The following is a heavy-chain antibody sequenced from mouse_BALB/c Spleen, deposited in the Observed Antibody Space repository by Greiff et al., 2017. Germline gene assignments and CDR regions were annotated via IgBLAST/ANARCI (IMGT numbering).Heavy chain of an antibody. J-gene: IGHJ2*01. CDR2: IDPANGNT. CDR1: GFNIKDTY. V-gene: IGHV14-3*02. D-gene: IGHD1-1*01. CDR3: ARATVVATDY. Sequence: EVQLVESGAELVKPGASVKLSCTASGFNIKDTYMHWVKQRPEQGLEWIGRIDPANGNTKYDPKFQGKATITADTSSNTTYRQLSSLTSEDTAVYYCARATVVATDYWGQGTTLTVSS.